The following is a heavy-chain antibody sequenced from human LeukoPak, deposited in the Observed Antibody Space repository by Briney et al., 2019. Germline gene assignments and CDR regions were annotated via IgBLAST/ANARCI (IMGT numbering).Heavy chain of an antibody. V-gene: IGHV3-48*02. CDR2: ISSSSVLI. D-gene: IGHD1-26*01. CDR1: GFTFSSYR. Sequence: PGGSLRLSCAASGFTFSSYRMNWVRQAAGKELEWVSSISSSSVLIYYAASRKGRFTIYRDNAKNSLFLQMNSLRDEDTAVYYCAREGWAALDIWGQGTMVTVSS. CDR3: AREGWAALDI. J-gene: IGHJ3*02.